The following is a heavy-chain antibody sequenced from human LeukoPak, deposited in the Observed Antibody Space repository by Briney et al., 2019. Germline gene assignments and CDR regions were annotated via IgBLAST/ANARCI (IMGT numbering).Heavy chain of an antibody. CDR3: ARGSAKNAFDI. Sequence: GGSLRLSCAASGFTFSSYAMHWVRQAPGKGLEWVALISYDGTNKYYADSVKGRFTISRDNSKNTLYLQMNSLRAEDTAVYYCARGSAKNAFDIWGQGTMVTVSS. CDR2: ISYDGTNK. D-gene: IGHD3-10*01. CDR1: GFTFSSYA. J-gene: IGHJ3*02. V-gene: IGHV3-30*04.